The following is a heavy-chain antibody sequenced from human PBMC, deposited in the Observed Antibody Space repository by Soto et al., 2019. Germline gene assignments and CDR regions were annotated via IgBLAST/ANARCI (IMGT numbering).Heavy chain of an antibody. CDR2: IWYDGSNK. J-gene: IGHJ4*02. CDR1: GFTFSSYG. V-gene: IGHV3-33*01. Sequence: QVQLVESGGGVVQPGRSLRLSCAASGFTFSSYGMHWVRQAPGKGLEWVAVIWYDGSNKYYADSVKGRFTISRDNSKNTLYLQMNSLRAEDTAVYYCARDRSGYGEPMWVVYWGQGTLVTVSS. CDR3: ARDRSGYGEPMWVVY. D-gene: IGHD4-17*01.